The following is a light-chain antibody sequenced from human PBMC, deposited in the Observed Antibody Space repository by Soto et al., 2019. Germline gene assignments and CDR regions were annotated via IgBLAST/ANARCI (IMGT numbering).Light chain of an antibody. CDR3: QQYGSSPWT. J-gene: IGKJ1*01. CDR2: GAS. Sequence: ELVLTQSPGTLSLSPGERATLSCRASQSLSSRNLAWYQQKPGQAPRPLIYGASTRATGIPARFSGSGSGTDFTLTISRLEPEDFAVYYCQQYGSSPWTFGQGTKVDIK. CDR1: QSLSSRN. V-gene: IGKV3-20*01.